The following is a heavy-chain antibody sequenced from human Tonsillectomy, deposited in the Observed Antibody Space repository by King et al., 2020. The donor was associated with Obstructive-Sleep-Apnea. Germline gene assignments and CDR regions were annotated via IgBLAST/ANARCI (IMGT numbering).Heavy chain of an antibody. J-gene: IGHJ4*02. CDR1: GFAFNDAW. CDR3: AIIKIRGILAS. Sequence: VQLVESGGDLIKPGGSLRLSCTASGFAFNDAWMTWVRQAPGKGLEWVGRITSKVDSGTTDYAAPVKDRFTVSRDDSKNTLYLQMNSLETEDTAVYYCAIIKIRGILASWGQGTPVTVSS. D-gene: IGHD3-10*01. CDR2: ITSKVDSGTT. V-gene: IGHV3-15*01.